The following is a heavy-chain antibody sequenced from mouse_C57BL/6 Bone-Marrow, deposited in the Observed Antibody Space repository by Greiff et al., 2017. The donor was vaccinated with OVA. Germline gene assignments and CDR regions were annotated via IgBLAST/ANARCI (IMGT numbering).Heavy chain of an antibody. D-gene: IGHD2-2*01. Sequence: QVQLKESGPGLVAPSQSLSITCTVSGFSLTSYAISWVRQPPGKGLEWLGVIWTGGGTNYNSALKSRLSISKDNSKSQVFLKMNSLQTDDTARYYCARRGSTMVTTGEGLYYAMDYWGQGTSVTVSS. V-gene: IGHV2-9-1*01. CDR1: GFSLTSYA. CDR2: IWTGGGT. CDR3: ARRGSTMVTTGEGLYYAMDY. J-gene: IGHJ4*01.